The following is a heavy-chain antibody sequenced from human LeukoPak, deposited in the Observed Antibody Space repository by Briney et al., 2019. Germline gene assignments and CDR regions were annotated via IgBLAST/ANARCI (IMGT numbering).Heavy chain of an antibody. D-gene: IGHD3-9*01. CDR3: ARSFEDAFDI. Sequence: GRSLRLSCAASGFTFSSYAMHWVRQAPGKGPEWVAVISYDGSNKYYPDSVKGRFTISRDNSKNTLYLQMNSLRAEDTAVYYCARSFEDAFDIWGQGTMVTVSS. CDR1: GFTFSSYA. V-gene: IGHV3-30*04. CDR2: ISYDGSNK. J-gene: IGHJ3*02.